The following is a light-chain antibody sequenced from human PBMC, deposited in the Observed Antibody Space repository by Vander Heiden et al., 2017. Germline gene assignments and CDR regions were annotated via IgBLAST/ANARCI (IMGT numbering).Light chain of an antibody. CDR2: AAS. J-gene: IGKJ4*01. Sequence: MQKHQTPSSLSAFLGDRVTITCRASQDISKYLAWFQQRPGKAPKSLIYAASSLQSGVPSKFSGSGSVTDFTLTISSLQPVDFAPYHCQPDKCYPLTFGGGTKVEIK. CDR1: QDISKY. CDR3: QPDKCYPLT. V-gene: IGKV1-16*02.